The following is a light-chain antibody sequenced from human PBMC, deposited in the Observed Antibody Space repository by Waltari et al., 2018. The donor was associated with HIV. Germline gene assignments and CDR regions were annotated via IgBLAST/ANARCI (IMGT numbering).Light chain of an antibody. V-gene: IGLV2-14*01. CDR2: DVS. CDR1: SSDVGGYDY. J-gene: IGLJ3*02. Sequence: QSALTQPASVSGSPGQSITISCTGTSSDVGGYDYVSWYQQDPGKAPKGIIYDVSKRPSGVSNRFSGSKSGNTASLTISGLQAEDEVDYYCSSYTTGSTLVFGGGTTVTVL. CDR3: SSYTTGSTLV.